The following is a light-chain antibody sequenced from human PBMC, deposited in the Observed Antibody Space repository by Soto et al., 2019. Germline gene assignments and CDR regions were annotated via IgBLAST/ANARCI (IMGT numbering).Light chain of an antibody. CDR1: SSDVGGYNY. Sequence: QSVLTQPASVSGSPGQSIAISCTGTSSDVGGYNYVSWYQQHPGKAPKLMISEVSNRPSGVSNRLSGSKSGNTASLTISGRQAEDEADYYCSSYTSSSTYVFGTGTKLTVL. J-gene: IGLJ1*01. V-gene: IGLV2-14*01. CDR3: SSYTSSSTYV. CDR2: EVS.